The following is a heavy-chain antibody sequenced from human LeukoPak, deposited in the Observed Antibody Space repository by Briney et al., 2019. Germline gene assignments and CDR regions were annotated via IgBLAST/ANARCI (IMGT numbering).Heavy chain of an antibody. Sequence: GASVKVSCKASGYTFTSYYMHWVRQAPGQGLEWMGIINPSGGSTSYAQKFQGRVTMTRDTSTSTVYMELSSLRSEDTAVYYCARAREPRRITMIVEGWFDPWGQGTLVAVSS. CDR2: INPSGGST. D-gene: IGHD3-22*01. V-gene: IGHV1-46*01. CDR1: GYTFTSYY. CDR3: ARAREPRRITMIVEGWFDP. J-gene: IGHJ5*02.